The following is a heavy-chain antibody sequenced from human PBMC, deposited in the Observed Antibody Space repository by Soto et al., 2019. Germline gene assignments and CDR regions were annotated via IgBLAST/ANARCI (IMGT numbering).Heavy chain of an antibody. D-gene: IGHD3-9*01. CDR3: ARDWLRRDDILTPSWNFNL. CDR2: ISFNGRKK. CDR1: GFNFTYNA. Sequence: QEQLVESGGGVVRPGKSLRLSCEASGFNFTYNAMHWVRQAPGKGLEWVAVISFNGRKKFYARSVKGRFTISRDNSKNNLYLQINNLRPGDTAVYYCARDWLRRDDILTPSWNFNLRGQGTLVTAS. V-gene: IGHV3-30*04. J-gene: IGHJ2*01.